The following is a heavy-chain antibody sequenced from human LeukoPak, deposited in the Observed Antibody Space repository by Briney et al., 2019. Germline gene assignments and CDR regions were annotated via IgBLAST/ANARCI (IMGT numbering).Heavy chain of an antibody. J-gene: IGHJ4*02. D-gene: IGHD1-26*01. Sequence: GASVKVSCKASGYTFTSYDINWVRQATGQGLEWMGWMNPNSGNTGYAQKFQGRVTITRNTSISTAYMELRSLRSDDTAMYYCARVDSGRYYGHDYWGQGTLVTVTS. V-gene: IGHV1-8*03. CDR1: GYTFTSYD. CDR2: MNPNSGNT. CDR3: ARVDSGRYYGHDY.